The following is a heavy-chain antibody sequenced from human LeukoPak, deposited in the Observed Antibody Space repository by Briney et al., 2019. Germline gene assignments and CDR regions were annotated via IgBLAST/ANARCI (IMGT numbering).Heavy chain of an antibody. CDR1: GFSFSTTW. CDR3: ARDWFHAIDY. D-gene: IGHD2/OR15-2a*01. CDR2: ITSDGTST. J-gene: IGHJ4*02. V-gene: IGHV3-74*03. Sequence: GGSLRLSCAASGFSFSTTWRHWVRQPPGQGLVWVARITSDGTSTSYAESVEGRFTISRDNAKNTLYLQMSSLRAEDTALYYCARDWFHAIDYWGQGTLVTVSS.